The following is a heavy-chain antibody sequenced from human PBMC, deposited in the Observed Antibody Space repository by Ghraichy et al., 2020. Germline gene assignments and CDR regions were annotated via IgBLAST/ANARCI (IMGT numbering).Heavy chain of an antibody. CDR1: GFDLSGSY. CDR3: ARAQSLTGPFDI. V-gene: IGHV3-53*01. J-gene: IGHJ3*02. Sequence: GGSLRLSCAASGFDLSGSYMHWVRQGPGKGLEWISVIYSGGITYYADPAKGRFIISTDSAKNTLYFQMNSLRAEDTAEYHCARAQSLTGPFDIWGQATLVTVSS. CDR2: IYSGGIT. D-gene: IGHD1-14*01.